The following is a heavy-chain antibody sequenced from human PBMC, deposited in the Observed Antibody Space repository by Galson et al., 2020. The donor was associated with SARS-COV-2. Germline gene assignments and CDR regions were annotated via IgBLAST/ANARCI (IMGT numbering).Heavy chain of an antibody. Sequence: ASVKVSCKASGYTFTSYGISWVRQAPGQGLEWMGWISAYNGHTNYAQKLQGRVTMTTDTSTSTAYMELRSLRSDDTAVYYCARWFGVVIIPHYYYYMDVWGKGTTVTVSS. CDR2: ISAYNGHT. D-gene: IGHD3-3*01. J-gene: IGHJ6*03. CDR3: ARWFGVVIIPHYYYYMDV. CDR1: GYTFTSYG. V-gene: IGHV1-18*01.